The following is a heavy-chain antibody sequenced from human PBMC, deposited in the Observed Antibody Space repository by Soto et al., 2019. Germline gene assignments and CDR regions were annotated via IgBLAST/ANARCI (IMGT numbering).Heavy chain of an antibody. Sequence: LSLTCSVSGSYITSGDYHWTWIRQAPGKGLEWIGYISHSETTYYSPALKNRIIISSDFSMNQFSLRLNSVTAADTAVYFCAGFGVGDRDDKWGQGTLVTVSS. D-gene: IGHD2-8*01. CDR3: AGFGVGDRDDK. CDR1: GSYITSGDYH. V-gene: IGHV4-30-4*01. CDR2: ISHSETT. J-gene: IGHJ4*02.